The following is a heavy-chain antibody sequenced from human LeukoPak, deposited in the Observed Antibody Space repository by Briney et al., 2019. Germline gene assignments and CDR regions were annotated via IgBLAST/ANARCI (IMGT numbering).Heavy chain of an antibody. CDR3: ARSPFGSEYEN. Sequence: GGSLRLSCAASGFTFSSYSMNWVRQAPGKGLEWISYISSSSGTIYYADSVKGRFTISRDNAKNSLYLQMNSLRGEDTAVYYCARSPFGSEYENWGQGTLVTVSS. CDR1: GFTFSSYS. J-gene: IGHJ4*02. V-gene: IGHV3-48*04. CDR2: ISSSSGTI. D-gene: IGHD6-6*01.